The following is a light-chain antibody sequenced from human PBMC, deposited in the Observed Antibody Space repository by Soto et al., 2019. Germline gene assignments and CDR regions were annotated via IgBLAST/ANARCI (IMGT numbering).Light chain of an antibody. J-gene: IGKJ1*01. V-gene: IGKV3-20*01. Sequence: ESVLTQSAGTLSLSPGERATLSCRASQSVSSSYLAWYQQKPGQAPRLLIYGASSRATGIPDRFSGSGSGTDFTLTISRLEPEDFAVYYCQKYGSSPRTFGQGTKVDIK. CDR3: QKYGSSPRT. CDR1: QSVSSSY. CDR2: GAS.